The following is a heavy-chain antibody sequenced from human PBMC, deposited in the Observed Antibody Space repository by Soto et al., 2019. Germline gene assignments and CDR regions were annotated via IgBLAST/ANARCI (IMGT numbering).Heavy chain of an antibody. Sequence: LSLTCAISGAPITWGDYSWNWIRQPPGKGLEWIGYIFHGGSTYYNPSLNSRITMSVDTSRNQFSLKLTSLTAADTAVYYCARDTNSLDPWGQGTLVTVSS. V-gene: IGHV4-30-2*01. CDR2: IFHGGST. D-gene: IGHD3-16*01. CDR3: ARDTNSLDP. J-gene: IGHJ5*02. CDR1: GAPITWGDYS.